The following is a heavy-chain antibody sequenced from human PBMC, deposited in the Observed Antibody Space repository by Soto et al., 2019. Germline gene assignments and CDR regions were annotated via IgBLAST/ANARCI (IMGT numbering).Heavy chain of an antibody. CDR2: HYSGGST. V-gene: IGHV3-53*01. D-gene: IGHD1-26*01. CDR1: GFSVSSNY. Sequence: GGSLSRSCAISGFSVSSNYLSWVRQAPGKGLEWVSVHYSGGSTYYADSVQGRFTISRDKSNNTLYLQMRRVRAEDTAVYFCARHRHPRGTVGATSPLDPWGQGTQVTVSS. CDR3: ARHRHPRGTVGATSPLDP. J-gene: IGHJ5*02.